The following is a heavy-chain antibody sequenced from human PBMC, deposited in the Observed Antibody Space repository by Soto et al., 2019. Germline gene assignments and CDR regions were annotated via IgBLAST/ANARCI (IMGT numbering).Heavy chain of an antibody. J-gene: IGHJ6*02. CDR2: ISGSGGST. CDR1: GFTFSSYA. Sequence: GGSLRLSCAASGFTFSSYAMSWVRQAPGKGLEWVSAISGSGGSTYYADSVKGRFTISRDNSKNTLYLQMNSLRAEDTAVYYCAKDGDYYDSSGSYYYGMDVWGQGATVTVSS. CDR3: AKDGDYYDSSGSYYYGMDV. D-gene: IGHD3-22*01. V-gene: IGHV3-23*01.